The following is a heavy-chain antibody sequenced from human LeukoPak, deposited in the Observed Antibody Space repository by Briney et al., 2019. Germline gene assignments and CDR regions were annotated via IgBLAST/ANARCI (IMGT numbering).Heavy chain of an antibody. CDR3: ARDQRCSRYDGGCDQWYFDL. Sequence: PSETLSLTCIVSGGSISGYYWSWLRQPPGKGLDWMGYIYLSGFTDYNPSLRSRITMSVDTSRNQVSLKLTSATAADTAIYYCARDQRCSRYDGGCDQWYFDLWGRGALVTVSS. D-gene: IGHD5-12*01. CDR1: GGSISGYY. J-gene: IGHJ2*01. CDR2: IYLSGFT. V-gene: IGHV4-59*01.